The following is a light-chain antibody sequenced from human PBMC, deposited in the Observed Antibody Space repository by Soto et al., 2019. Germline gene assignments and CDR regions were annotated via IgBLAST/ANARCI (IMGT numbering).Light chain of an antibody. V-gene: IGLV1-44*01. CDR3: VVWDDSLNGYVV. CDR1: SSNIGSNT. J-gene: IGLJ2*01. Sequence: QSVLTQPPSSSVTPGQMVTISCSGSSSNIGSNTVNWYQQLPGTAPKLVIYSNNQRPSGVPDRFSGSKSGTSASLAISGLQSEDEADYYCVVWDDSLNGYVVFGGGTKVTVL. CDR2: SNN.